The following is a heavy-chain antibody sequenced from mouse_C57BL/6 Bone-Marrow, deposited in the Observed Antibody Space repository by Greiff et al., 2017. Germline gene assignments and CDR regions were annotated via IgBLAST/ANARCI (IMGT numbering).Heavy chain of an antibody. D-gene: IGHD1-1*01. CDR3: ASKSPVVPDAMDY. CDR2: IYPGDGDT. CDR1: GYAFSSSW. V-gene: IGHV1-82*01. J-gene: IGHJ4*01. Sequence: QVQLQQSGPELVKPGASVKISCKASGYAFSSSWMNWVKQRPGKGLEWIGRIYPGDGDTNYNGKFKGKATLTADKSSSTAYMQLSSLTSEDSAVYFCASKSPVVPDAMDYWGQGTSGTVSS.